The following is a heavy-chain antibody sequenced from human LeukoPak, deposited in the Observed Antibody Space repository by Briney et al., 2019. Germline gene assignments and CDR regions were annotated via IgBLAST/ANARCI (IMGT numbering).Heavy chain of an antibody. Sequence: GGSLRLSCAASGFTFSSCWMHWVRQAPGKGLVWVSGIYSDGSGTSYADSVKGRFTISRDNAKKTLYLQMNSLRPEDTAVYYCARGEGWHCSGSDCFTHWFDPWGQGTLVTVSS. D-gene: IGHD2-21*02. CDR2: IYSDGSGT. CDR3: ARGEGWHCSGSDCFTHWFDP. V-gene: IGHV3-74*01. J-gene: IGHJ5*02. CDR1: GFTFSSCW.